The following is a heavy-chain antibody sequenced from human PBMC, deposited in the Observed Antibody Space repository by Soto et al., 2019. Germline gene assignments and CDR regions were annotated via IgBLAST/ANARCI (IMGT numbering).Heavy chain of an antibody. CDR3: ARVRGDYARRKAYFDY. V-gene: IGHV3-74*01. D-gene: IGHD4-17*01. J-gene: IGHJ4*02. Sequence: EVQLVESGGGLVQPGGSLRLSCAASGFTFSSYWMHWVRQAPGKGLVWVSRINRDGSSTSYADSVKGRFTISRDNAKNTLYLQMNSLRAEDTAVYYCARVRGDYARRKAYFDYWGQGTLVTVSS. CDR1: GFTFSSYW. CDR2: INRDGSST.